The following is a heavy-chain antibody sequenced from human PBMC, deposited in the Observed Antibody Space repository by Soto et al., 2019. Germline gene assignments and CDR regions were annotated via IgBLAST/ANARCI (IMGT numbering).Heavy chain of an antibody. CDR3: ARSQTTWIQLWLNWFDP. Sequence: ASVKVSCKASGYTFTNSGISWVRQAPGQGLEWMGWISTDNGNTNYAQHLQGRVSMTTDTSTSTAYMDLRSLRSEDTAVYYCARSQTTWIQLWLNWFDPWGQGTLVTVSS. D-gene: IGHD5-18*01. V-gene: IGHV1-18*01. CDR2: ISTDNGNT. CDR1: GYTFTNSG. J-gene: IGHJ5*02.